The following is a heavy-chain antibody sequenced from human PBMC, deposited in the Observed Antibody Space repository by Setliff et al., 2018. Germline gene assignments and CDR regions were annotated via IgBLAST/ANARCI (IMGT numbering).Heavy chain of an antibody. Sequence: ASVKVSCKASGYTFTDYFLHWVRQAPGQGLEWMGWINPNGGDTHSAQKFQGRVTMTRDTSINTAYMELSSLTSDDTAFYYCVRSGKFGMRFWFDQWGLGTLVTVSS. V-gene: IGHV1-2*02. CDR2: INPNGGDT. D-gene: IGHD1-26*01. CDR3: VRSGKFGMRFWFDQ. CDR1: GYTFTDYF. J-gene: IGHJ5*02.